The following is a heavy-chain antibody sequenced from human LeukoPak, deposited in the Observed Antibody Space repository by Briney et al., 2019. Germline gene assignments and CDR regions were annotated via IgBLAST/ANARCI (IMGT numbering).Heavy chain of an antibody. J-gene: IGHJ4*02. Sequence: PGGSLRLSCAASGFTVSSNYMSWVRQAPGKGLEWVSIIYSGGSTYYTDSVRGRFIISRDVSKNTLYLQMNSLRAEDTAVYYCARDILDYYDSSAYSNSDYWGQGTLVTVSS. V-gene: IGHV3-66*01. CDR1: GFTVSSNY. CDR2: IYSGGST. D-gene: IGHD3-22*01. CDR3: ARDILDYYDSSAYSNSDY.